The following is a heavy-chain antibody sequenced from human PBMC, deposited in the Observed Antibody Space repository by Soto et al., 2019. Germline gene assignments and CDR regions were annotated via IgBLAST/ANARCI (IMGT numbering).Heavy chain of an antibody. CDR1: GGSTNSRSDY. V-gene: IGHV4-39*01. Sequence: RSLTCTVSGGSTNSRSDYWGWIRQPPGKGLEWIGSVYYSGSTYDNPSLQSRVTISVDTSRNQFSLKLISVTAADTAVYFCARQPRGPGYGERGLYFDYWGQGTLVTVSS. J-gene: IGHJ4*02. D-gene: IGHD3-16*01. CDR2: VYYSGST. CDR3: ARQPRGPGYGERGLYFDY.